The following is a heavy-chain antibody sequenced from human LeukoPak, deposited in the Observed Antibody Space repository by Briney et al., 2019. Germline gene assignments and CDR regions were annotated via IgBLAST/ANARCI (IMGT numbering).Heavy chain of an antibody. CDR3: ATGFITMVRGVIITGPNNRFDP. Sequence: ASVKVSCKVSGYTLTELSMHWVRQAPGKGLEWMGGFDPEDGETIYAQKFQGRVTMTEDTSTVTAYMEPSSLRSEDTAVYYCATGFITMVRGVIITGPNNRFDPWGQGTLVTVSS. V-gene: IGHV1-24*01. J-gene: IGHJ5*02. D-gene: IGHD3-10*01. CDR1: GYTLTELS. CDR2: FDPEDGET.